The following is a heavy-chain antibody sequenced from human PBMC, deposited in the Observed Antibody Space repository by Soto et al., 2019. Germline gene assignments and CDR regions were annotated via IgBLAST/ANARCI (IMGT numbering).Heavy chain of an antibody. V-gene: IGHV1-3*05. CDR2: INAGNGNT. D-gene: IGHD3-22*01. CDR1: GYTFTSYA. CDR3: ASGSGSYYWDDY. J-gene: IGHJ4*02. Sequence: QVQLVQSGAEEKKPGASVKVSCKASGYTFTSYAMHWVRQAPGQRLEWMGWINAGNGNTKYSQKFQGXVXXXRXXSASTAYMELSSLRSEATAVYYWASGSGSYYWDDYWGQGTLVTVSS.